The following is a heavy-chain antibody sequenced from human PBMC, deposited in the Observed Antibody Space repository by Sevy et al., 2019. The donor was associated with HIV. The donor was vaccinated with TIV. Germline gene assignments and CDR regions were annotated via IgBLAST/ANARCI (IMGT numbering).Heavy chain of an antibody. J-gene: IGHJ3*02. V-gene: IGHV4-34*01. CDR3: ARHCSSTSCSHAFDI. CDR2: INHSGST. CDR1: GGSFSGYY. Sequence: SETLSLTCAVYGGSFSGYYWSWIRQPPGKGLEWIGEINHSGSTNYNPSLKSRVTISVDKSKNQFSLKLSSLTAADTAVFYCARHCSSTSCSHAFDIWGQGTMVTVSS. D-gene: IGHD2-2*01.